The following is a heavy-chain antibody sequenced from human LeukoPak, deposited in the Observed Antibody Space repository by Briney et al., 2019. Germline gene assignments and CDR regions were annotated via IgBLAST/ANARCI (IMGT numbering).Heavy chain of an antibody. D-gene: IGHD3-9*01. CDR1: GYTFTSYG. CDR3: ARGGRLRYFARSQLYPDDAFDI. V-gene: IGHV1-18*01. CDR2: ISAYNGNT. J-gene: IGHJ3*02. Sequence: ASVKVSCKASGYTFTSYGISWVRQAPGQGLEWMGWISAYNGNTNYAQKLQGRVTMTTDTSTSTAYMELRSIRSDDTAVYYCARGGRLRYFARSQLYPDDAFDIWGQGTMVTVSS.